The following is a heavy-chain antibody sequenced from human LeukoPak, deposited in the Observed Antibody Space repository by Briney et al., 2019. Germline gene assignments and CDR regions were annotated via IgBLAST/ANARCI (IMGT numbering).Heavy chain of an antibody. CDR2: IDRDDDK. CDR3: ARNFGYYDFWSGYYLGSGYFDY. D-gene: IGHD3-3*01. J-gene: IGHJ4*02. V-gene: IGHV2-70*04. Sequence: SGPALVKPTQTLTLTCTFSGFSLSTSGMRVSWIRQPPGKALEWLARIDRDDDKFYSTALKTRLIIYKDTSNKQVVHKIINMDPVDTATYYCARNFGYYDFWSGYYLGSGYFDYWGQGTLVTVSS. CDR1: GFSLSTSGMR.